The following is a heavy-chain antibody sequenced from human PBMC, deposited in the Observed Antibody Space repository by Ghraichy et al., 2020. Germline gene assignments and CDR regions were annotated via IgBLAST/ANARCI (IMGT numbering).Heavy chain of an antibody. J-gene: IGHJ4*02. CDR2: INSDGSST. Sequence: GGSLRLSCAASGFTFSSYWMHWVRQAPGKGLVWVSRINSDGSSTSYADSVKGRFTISRDNAKNTLYLQMNSLRAEDTAVYYCGRGDYYEDFDYWGQGTLVTVSS. D-gene: IGHD3-22*01. CDR1: GFTFSSYW. CDR3: GRGDYYEDFDY. V-gene: IGHV3-74*01.